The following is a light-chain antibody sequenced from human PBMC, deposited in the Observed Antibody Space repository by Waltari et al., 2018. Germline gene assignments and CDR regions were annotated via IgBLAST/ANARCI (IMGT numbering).Light chain of an antibody. V-gene: IGLV1-51*01. CDR3: GTWDTTLSVGV. J-gene: IGLJ3*02. CDR2: YNQ. Sequence: QSVFTQPPSVSAAPGQTVAISCSGSNSNIGRPYVSCYQQRPGTAPKRDIYYNQTRPSGIPDRFSGSKSDTSATLDITGLQAGDEAHYYCGTWDTTLSVGVFGGGTKLTVL. CDR1: NSNIGRPY.